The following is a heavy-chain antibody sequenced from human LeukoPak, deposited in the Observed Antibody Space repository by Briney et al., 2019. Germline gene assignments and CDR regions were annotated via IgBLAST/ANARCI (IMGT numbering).Heavy chain of an antibody. D-gene: IGHD2-15*01. CDR2: ISSSSSYM. CDR3: ARDGADVVAATGGVGY. V-gene: IGHV3-21*01. J-gene: IGHJ4*02. Sequence: PGGSLRLSCAASGFTFSSHSMNWVRQAPGKGLEWVSSISSSSSYMYYADSVKGRFTISRDNAKNSLYLQMNSLRAEDTAVYYCARDGADVVAATGGVGYWGQGTLVTVSS. CDR1: GFTFSSHS.